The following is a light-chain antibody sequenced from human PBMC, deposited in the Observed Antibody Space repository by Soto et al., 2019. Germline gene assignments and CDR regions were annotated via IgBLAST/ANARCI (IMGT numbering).Light chain of an antibody. CDR3: QQSSSYPLP. J-gene: IGKJ4*01. CDR1: QTVRNNY. CDR2: DAS. V-gene: IGKV3-20*01. Sequence: VLRKSACTLSLYPGERATLSCWASQTVRNNYLAWYQQKPGQAPRLLIYDASSRATGIPDRFSGGGSGTDFTLTISRLEPEDFAVYYCQQSSSYPLPFGGGTKVDIK.